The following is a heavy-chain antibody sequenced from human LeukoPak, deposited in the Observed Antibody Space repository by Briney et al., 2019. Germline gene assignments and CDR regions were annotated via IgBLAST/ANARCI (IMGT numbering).Heavy chain of an antibody. J-gene: IGHJ4*01. CDR1: GGSISSYY. V-gene: IGHV4-4*07. CDR3: AREGSGSCHRFFDY. CDR2: IYTSGST. Sequence: PSETLSLTCTVSGGSISSYYWSWIRQPAGKGLEWIGRIYTSGSTNYNPSLKSRVTMSVDTSKNQCSLTLSSVTAADTAVYYCAREGSGSCHRFFDYWGQGTLVTVSS. D-gene: IGHD2-15*01.